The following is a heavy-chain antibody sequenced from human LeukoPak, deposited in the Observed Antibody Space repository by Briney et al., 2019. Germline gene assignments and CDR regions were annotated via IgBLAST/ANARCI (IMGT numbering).Heavy chain of an antibody. CDR1: GFTFRSYA. CDR3: ARGSGYYYDSSGVDY. V-gene: IGHV3-21*01. D-gene: IGHD3-22*01. Sequence: GGSLRLSCAASGFTFRSYAMNWVRQAPGKGLEWVSGISNSGSYIYYADSVKGRFTISRDNAKNSLYLQMNSLRAEDTAVYYCARGSGYYYDSSGVDYWGQGTLVTVSS. J-gene: IGHJ4*02. CDR2: ISNSGSYI.